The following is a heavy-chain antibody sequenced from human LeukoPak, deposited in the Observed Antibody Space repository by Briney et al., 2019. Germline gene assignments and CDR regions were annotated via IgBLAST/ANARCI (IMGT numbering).Heavy chain of an antibody. D-gene: IGHD6-13*01. CDR3: ARGISNRYSDRYFDY. CDR2: INPNSGGT. Sequence: ASMKVSCKASGYTFTGYYMHWVRQAPGQGLEWMGWINPNSGGTNYAQKFQGRVTMTRDTSISTAYMELSRLRSDDTAVYYCARGISNRYSDRYFDYWGQGTLVTVSS. V-gene: IGHV1-2*02. CDR1: GYTFTGYY. J-gene: IGHJ4*02.